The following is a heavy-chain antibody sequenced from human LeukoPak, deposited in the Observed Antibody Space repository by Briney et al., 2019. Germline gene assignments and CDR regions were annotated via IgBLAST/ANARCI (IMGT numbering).Heavy chain of an antibody. CDR3: TGFTTYYYDSSGYYASWNAFDI. CDR1: GFTFSSYW. Sequence: GGSLRLSCAASGFTFSSYWMSWVRQAPGKGLEWVANIKQDGSEKYYVDSVKGRFTISRDNAKNSLYLQMNSLRAEDTAVYYCTGFTTYYYDSSGYYASWNAFDIWGQGTMVTVSS. V-gene: IGHV3-7*01. D-gene: IGHD3-22*01. CDR2: IKQDGSEK. J-gene: IGHJ3*02.